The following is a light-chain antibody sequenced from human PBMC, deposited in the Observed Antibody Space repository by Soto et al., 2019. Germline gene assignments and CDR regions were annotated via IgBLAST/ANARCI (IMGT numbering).Light chain of an antibody. Sequence: QSALTQPASVSGSPGQSITISCTGTSSDVGAYNYVSWYQQHPGKAPKLMIYDVTNRPSGVSNRFSGSKSGYTASLTISGLQADDEADYYCSSYTTSSTVVFGTGTKLTVL. CDR3: SSYTTSSTVV. J-gene: IGLJ1*01. CDR1: SSDVGAYNY. V-gene: IGLV2-14*03. CDR2: DVT.